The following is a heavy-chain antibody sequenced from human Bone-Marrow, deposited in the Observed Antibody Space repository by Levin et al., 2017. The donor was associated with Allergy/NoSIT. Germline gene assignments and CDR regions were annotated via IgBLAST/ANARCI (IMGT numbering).Heavy chain of an antibody. J-gene: IGHJ4*02. V-gene: IGHV3-53*01. CDR1: GFIISSNY. CDR3: ARVVVGTNLDYFDY. Sequence: LSLTCAASGFIISSNYMSWVRQAPGKGLEWLSIIYSGGSTYYADSNSVTGRFTISRDNSRNTLYLQMNNLRVEDTAVYYCARVVVGTNLDYFDYWGQGALVTVSS. D-gene: IGHD1-26*01. CDR2: IYSGGST.